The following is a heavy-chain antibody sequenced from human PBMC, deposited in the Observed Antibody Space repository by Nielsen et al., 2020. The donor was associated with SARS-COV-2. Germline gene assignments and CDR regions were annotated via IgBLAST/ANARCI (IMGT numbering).Heavy chain of an antibody. Sequence: GESLKISCAASGFTFSTYAMNWVRQAPGKGLEWVAVISYDGPNKYYADSVKGRFTISRDNAKNSLYLQMNSLRAEDTALYYCAKVSDSSGSDYWGQGTLVTVSS. J-gene: IGHJ4*02. CDR1: GFTFSTYA. CDR2: ISYDGPNK. V-gene: IGHV3-30-3*01. CDR3: AKVSDSSGSDY. D-gene: IGHD3-22*01.